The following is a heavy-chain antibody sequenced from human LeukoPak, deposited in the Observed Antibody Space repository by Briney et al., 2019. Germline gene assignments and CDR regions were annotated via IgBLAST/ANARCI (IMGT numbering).Heavy chain of an antibody. J-gene: IGHJ4*02. CDR1: GFTFDDYG. CDR3: AKSGYNRFDY. Sequence: GGSLRLSCAASGFTFDDYGMSWVRQTPGKGLEWVSAFSGSGGDTYYADSVKGRFTISRDNSKNTLYLQMNSLRAEDTAVYYCAKSGYNRFDYWGQGTLVTVSS. D-gene: IGHD5-24*01. CDR2: FSGSGGDT. V-gene: IGHV3-23*01.